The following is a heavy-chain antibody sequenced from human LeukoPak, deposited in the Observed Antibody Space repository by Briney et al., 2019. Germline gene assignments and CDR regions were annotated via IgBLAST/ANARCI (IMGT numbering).Heavy chain of an antibody. J-gene: IGHJ5*02. CDR2: IYYSGST. Sequence: PSETLSLTCTVSGGSISSYYWSWIRQPPGKGLEWIGYIYYSGSTNYNPSLKSRVTISVDTSKNQFSLKLSSATAADTAVYYCASTPEIYCSGGSCYSGWGWFDPWGQGTLVTVSS. D-gene: IGHD2-15*01. CDR3: ASTPEIYCSGGSCYSGWGWFDP. V-gene: IGHV4-59*01. CDR1: GGSISSYY.